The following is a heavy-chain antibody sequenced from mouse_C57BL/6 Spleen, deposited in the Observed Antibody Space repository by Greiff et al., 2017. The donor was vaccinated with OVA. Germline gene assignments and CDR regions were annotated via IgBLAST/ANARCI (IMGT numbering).Heavy chain of an antibody. CDR1: GYTFTSYW. V-gene: IGHV1-55*01. D-gene: IGHD1-1*01. J-gene: IGHJ2*01. CDR3: ARGVNYYGSSYGY. CDR2: IYPGSGST. Sequence: QVQLQQPGAELVRPGTSVKMSCKASGYTFTSYWITWVKQRPGQGLEWIGDIYPGSGSTNYNEKFKSKATLTVDTSSSTAYMQLSSLTSEDSAVYYCARGVNYYGSSYGYWGQGTTLTVSS.